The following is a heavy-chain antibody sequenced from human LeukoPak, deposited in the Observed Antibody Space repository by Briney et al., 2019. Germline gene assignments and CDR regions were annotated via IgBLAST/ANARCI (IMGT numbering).Heavy chain of an antibody. D-gene: IGHD6-6*01. CDR3: ARSSSFFYYLDY. Sequence: SGGSLRLSCAASGFTFSSYAMHWVRQAPGKGLEWVAVISYDGSNKYYADSVKGRFTISRDNSKNTLYLQMNSLRAEDTAVYYCARSSSFFYYLDYWGQGTLVTVSS. V-gene: IGHV3-30-3*01. CDR1: GFTFSSYA. J-gene: IGHJ4*02. CDR2: ISYDGSNK.